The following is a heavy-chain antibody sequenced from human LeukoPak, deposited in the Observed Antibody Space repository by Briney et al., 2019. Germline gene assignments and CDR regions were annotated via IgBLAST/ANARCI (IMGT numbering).Heavy chain of an antibody. CDR2: IYYSGST. CDR3: ARVREDSSSWKVLGSAFDI. CDR1: GGSISSGGYY. Sequence: SQTLSLTCTVSGGSISSGGYYWSWIRQHPGKGLEWIGYIYYSGSTYYNPSLKSRVTISVDTSKNQFSLKLSSVAAADTAVYYCARVREDSSSWKVLGSAFDIWGQGTMVTVSS. D-gene: IGHD6-13*01. J-gene: IGHJ3*02. V-gene: IGHV4-31*03.